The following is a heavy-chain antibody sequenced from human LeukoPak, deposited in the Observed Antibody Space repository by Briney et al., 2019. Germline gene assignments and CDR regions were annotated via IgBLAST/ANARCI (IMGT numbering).Heavy chain of an antibody. CDR3: ARGGVSYYYMDV. J-gene: IGHJ6*03. CDR2: IYYSGST. V-gene: IGHV4-4*02. Sequence: SGTLSLTCAVSGGSISSSNWWSWVRQPPGKGLEWIGYIYYSGSTNYNPSLKSRVTISVDTSKNQFSLKLSSVTAADTAVYYCARGGVSYYYMDVWGKGTTVTVSS. D-gene: IGHD2/OR15-2a*01. CDR1: GGSISSSNW.